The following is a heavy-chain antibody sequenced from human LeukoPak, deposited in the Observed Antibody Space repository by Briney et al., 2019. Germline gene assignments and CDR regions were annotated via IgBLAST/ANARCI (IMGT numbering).Heavy chain of an antibody. V-gene: IGHV3-21*01. D-gene: IGHD1-26*01. CDR2: ITRSGRNI. Sequence: PGGSLRPSFPASGLPLSSYGMNWVRQAPGKGLGWVSSITRSGRNIYYADSLKGRFTISRDNAKNSLYLQMNSLRAEDTAVYYCARGGSNSPYYLDCWGQGTLVTLSS. J-gene: IGHJ4*02. CDR3: ARGGSNSPYYLDC. CDR1: GLPLSSYG.